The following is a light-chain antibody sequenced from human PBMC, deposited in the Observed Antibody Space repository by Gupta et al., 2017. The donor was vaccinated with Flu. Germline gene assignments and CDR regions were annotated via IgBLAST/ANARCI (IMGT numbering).Light chain of an antibody. V-gene: IGKV3-11*01. J-gene: IGKJ2*03. CDR3: QQDTSWLRS. CDR2: SVS. CDR1: QSVSRSS. Sequence: ETVLTQSPATLSLSPGERATLSCTASQSVSRSSFAWYQQKPGQAPRLLIHSVSNRAAGTPARFSGSGSGTDFTLTISSLEPEDFAVYYCQQDTSWLRSFGQGTKIEI.